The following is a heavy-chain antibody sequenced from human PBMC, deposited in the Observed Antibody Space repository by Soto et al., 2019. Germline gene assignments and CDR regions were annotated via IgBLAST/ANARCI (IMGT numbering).Heavy chain of an antibody. J-gene: IGHJ5*02. CDR2: IIPIFGTA. CDR3: ARGITSGSQNWFDP. V-gene: IGHV1-69*13. D-gene: IGHD3-10*01. CDR1: GGTFSSYA. Sequence: GASVKVSCKASGGTFSSYAISWVRQAPGQGLEWMGGIIPIFGTANYAQKFQGRVTITADESTSTAYMELSSLRSEDTAVYYCARGITSGSQNWFDPWGQGTLVTVPQ.